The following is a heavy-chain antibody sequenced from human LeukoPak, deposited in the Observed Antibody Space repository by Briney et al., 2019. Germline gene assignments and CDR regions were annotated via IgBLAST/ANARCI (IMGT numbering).Heavy chain of an antibody. J-gene: IGHJ4*02. CDR2: ISSSSSYI. V-gene: IGHV3-21*01. D-gene: IGHD2-2*02. CDR3: AKGYCTGTSCYTGLDY. CDR1: GFTFSSYS. Sequence: GGSLRLSCAASGFTFSSYSMNWVRQAPGKGLEWVSSISSSSSYIYYADSVKGRFTISRDNAKNSLYLQMDSLRAEDTAVYYCAKGYCTGTSCYTGLDYWGQGALVTVSS.